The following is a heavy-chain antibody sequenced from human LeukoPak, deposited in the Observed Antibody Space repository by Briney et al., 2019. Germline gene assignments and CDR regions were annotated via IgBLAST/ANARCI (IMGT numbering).Heavy chain of an antibody. CDR3: ARVVMKAFYYYYIDV. V-gene: IGHV1-8*01. Sequence: ASVKVSCKASGYTFSDYDVNWVRQAPGQGLEWMGWMNPTSGDTGYAQKFQGRVTMTRSMSRNTAHMELSRLRSEDTAVYFCARVVMKAFYYYYIDVWGKGTTIIISS. D-gene: IGHD2-21*01. CDR2: MNPTSGDT. J-gene: IGHJ6*03. CDR1: GYTFSDYD.